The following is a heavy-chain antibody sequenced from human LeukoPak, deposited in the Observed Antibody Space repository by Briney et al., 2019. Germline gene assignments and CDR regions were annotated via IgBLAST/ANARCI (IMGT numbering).Heavy chain of an antibody. V-gene: IGHV3-23*01. D-gene: IGHD4-17*01. CDR2: ITGSHGRT. J-gene: IGHJ5*02. CDR3: TKDPNGDYIGAFDP. Sequence: GGSLRLSCAASGFTFSSFAMTWVRQAPGKGLEWVSSITGSHGRTYTTDSVTGRFTISRDNSQNTLYLQMNSLRAEDTAVYYCTKDPNGDYIGAFDPWGQGTLVTVSS. CDR1: GFTFSSFA.